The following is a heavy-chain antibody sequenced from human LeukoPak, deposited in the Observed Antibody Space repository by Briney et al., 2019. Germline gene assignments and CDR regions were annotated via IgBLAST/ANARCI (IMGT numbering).Heavy chain of an antibody. J-gene: IGHJ5*02. CDR1: GDSISSGGYY. CDR2: IYYSGSA. Sequence: PSETLSLTCTVSGDSISSGGYYWSWIRQHPGKGLEWIGYIYYSGSAYYNPFLKSRVSISVDTSKNQFSLKLSSVTAADTAVYYCARGSAGQWRIRNWFDPWGQGTLVTVSS. V-gene: IGHV4-31*03. D-gene: IGHD6-19*01. CDR3: ARGSAGQWRIRNWFDP.